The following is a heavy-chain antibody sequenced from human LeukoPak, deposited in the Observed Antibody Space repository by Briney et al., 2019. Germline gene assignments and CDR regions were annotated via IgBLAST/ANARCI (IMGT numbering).Heavy chain of an antibody. CDR3: ARDKRGYFDY. J-gene: IGHJ4*02. Sequence: GGSLRLSCAASGFTFSGNWMSWVRQAPGKGLEWLANIKQDGSVKYYVDSVKGRFTISRDNAKNSLFLQMNSLRAEDTAVYYCARDKRGYFDYWGQGTLVTVSS. CDR1: GFTFSGNW. V-gene: IGHV3-7*01. CDR2: IKQDGSVK. D-gene: IGHD3-10*01.